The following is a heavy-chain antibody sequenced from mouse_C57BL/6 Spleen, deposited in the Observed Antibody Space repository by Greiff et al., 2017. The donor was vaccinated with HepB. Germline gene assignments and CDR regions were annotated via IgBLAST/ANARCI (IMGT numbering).Heavy chain of an antibody. CDR3: ARSANWEYYFDY. Sequence: EVKLMESGGGLVQPGGSLSLSCAASGFTFTDYYMSWVRQPPGKALEWLGFIRNKANGYTTEYSASVNGRFTISRDNSQSILYLQMNALRAEDSATYYCARSANWEYYFDYWGQGTTLTVSS. J-gene: IGHJ2*01. CDR1: GFTFTDYY. CDR2: IRNKANGYTT. D-gene: IGHD4-1*01. V-gene: IGHV7-3*01.